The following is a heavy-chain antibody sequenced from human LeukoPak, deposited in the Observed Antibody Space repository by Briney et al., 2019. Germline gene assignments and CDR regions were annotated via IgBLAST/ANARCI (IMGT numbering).Heavy chain of an antibody. J-gene: IGHJ6*03. CDR2: IGTASDT. V-gene: IGHV3-13*01. CDR3: ARGPPRGKYYYMDV. Sequence: GGSLRISCAASGFTFSSFDMHWVRQPTGQGLEWVSTIGTASDTYYPGSVEGRFTLSRDNAKNSLYLQMNSLTAGDTAVYYCARGPPRGKYYYMDVWVKGTTVTVSS. CDR1: GFTFSSFD.